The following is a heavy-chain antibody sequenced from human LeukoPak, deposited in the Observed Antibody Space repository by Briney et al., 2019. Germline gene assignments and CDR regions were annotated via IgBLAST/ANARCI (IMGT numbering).Heavy chain of an antibody. CDR3: ARDMRLRVFDI. CDR1: GFTFSSYS. CDR2: ISSSSSYI. V-gene: IGHV3-21*01. Sequence: GGSLRLSCAASGFTFSSYSMNWVRQAPGKGLEWVSSISSSSSYIYYADSVKGRFTISRDNAKNSLYLQMNSLRAEDTAVYYCARDMRLRVFDIWAKGQWSPSLQ. J-gene: IGHJ3*02. D-gene: IGHD2-2*01.